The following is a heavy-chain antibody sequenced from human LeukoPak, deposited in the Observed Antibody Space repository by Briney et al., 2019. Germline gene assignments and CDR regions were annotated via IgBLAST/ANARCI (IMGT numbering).Heavy chain of an antibody. D-gene: IGHD6-19*01. CDR2: INPNSGGT. V-gene: IGHV1-2*02. Sequence: ASVKVSCKTSGYTFTSYDINWVRQATGQGLEWMGWINPNSGGTNYAQKFQGRVTMTRDTSISTAYMELSRLRSDDTAVYYCARTGAVAGTGGSEDAFDIWGQGTMVTVSS. CDR3: ARTGAVAGTGGSEDAFDI. CDR1: GYTFTSYD. J-gene: IGHJ3*02.